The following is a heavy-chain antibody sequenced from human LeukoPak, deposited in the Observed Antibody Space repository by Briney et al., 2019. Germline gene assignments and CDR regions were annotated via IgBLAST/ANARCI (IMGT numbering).Heavy chain of an antibody. D-gene: IGHD1-1*01. J-gene: IGHJ4*02. CDR1: GGSISGYY. Sequence: SGTLSLTCTVCGGSISGYYWSWLRQPPGKGLEWIAYISYSRRTKYKRSLGSRVRISVDAYKNEFSLKLRSVTAADTAVYYCARDLFAGTTGTLDYWGQGTLVTVSS. CDR2: ISYSRRT. V-gene: IGHV4-59*01. CDR3: ARDLFAGTTGTLDY.